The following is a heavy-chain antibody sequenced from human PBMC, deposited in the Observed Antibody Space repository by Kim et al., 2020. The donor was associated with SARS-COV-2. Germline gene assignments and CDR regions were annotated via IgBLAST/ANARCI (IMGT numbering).Heavy chain of an antibody. V-gene: IGHV3-74*01. J-gene: IGHJ4*02. CDR2: IDGDGRTT. CDR1: GFTFSNYW. Sequence: GGSLRLSCAASGFTFSNYWIHWVRQAPGKGLVWVSRIDGDGRTTNYADSVKGRFTLSRDNAENTVFLQMSSLRAEDTAVYYCIRDFREVNYWGQGALVTV. D-gene: IGHD3-10*01. CDR3: IRDFREVNY.